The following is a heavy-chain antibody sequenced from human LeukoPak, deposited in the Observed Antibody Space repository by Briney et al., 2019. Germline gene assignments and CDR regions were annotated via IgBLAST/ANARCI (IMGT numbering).Heavy chain of an antibody. J-gene: IGHJ4*02. Sequence: PGGSLRLSCAASGFTFSSFSMNWVRQAPGKGLEWVSSITSSSTYIYYADSVKGRFTISRDNAKNSLYLQMNSLRGEDTAVYYCARVRCGGSCYFDYRGQGTLVTVSS. V-gene: IGHV3-21*01. D-gene: IGHD2-15*01. CDR3: ARVRCGGSCYFDY. CDR1: GFTFSSFS. CDR2: ITSSSTYI.